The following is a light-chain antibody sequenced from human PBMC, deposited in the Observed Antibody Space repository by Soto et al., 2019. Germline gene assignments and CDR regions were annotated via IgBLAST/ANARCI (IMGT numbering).Light chain of an antibody. V-gene: IGKV1D-12*01. CDR2: GVS. J-gene: IGKJ3*01. CDR3: HQAHTLPHN. Sequence: IQMTQSPSSVSASVGDTVTITCRANQDLDQWLAWYQQKPGKAPKLLIYGVSSLERGVPSRFSGSRYGKDFTLTISSLQPEDVATYYCHQAHTLPHNFGPG. CDR1: QDLDQW.